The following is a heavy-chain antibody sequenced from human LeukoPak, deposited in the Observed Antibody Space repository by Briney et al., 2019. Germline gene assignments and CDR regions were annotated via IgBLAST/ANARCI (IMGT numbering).Heavy chain of an antibody. CDR1: GDSIRTNNYF. Sequence: SETLSLTCSVSGDSIRTNNYFWGWIRQPPGMGLEWIGSISYNGITYYNPSLKSRASVSVDTSKNQFSLNLNSVTAADTAIYYCARRPGHTWNMGNWFDPWGQGTLVTVSS. CDR2: ISYNGIT. V-gene: IGHV4-39*01. J-gene: IGHJ5*02. CDR3: ARRPGHTWNMGNWFDP. D-gene: IGHD1-1*01.